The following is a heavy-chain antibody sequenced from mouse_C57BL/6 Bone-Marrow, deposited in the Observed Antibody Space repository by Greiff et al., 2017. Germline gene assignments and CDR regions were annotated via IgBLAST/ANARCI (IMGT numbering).Heavy chain of an antibody. CDR3: AKITTGGAMDY. CDR2: ISYDGSN. V-gene: IGHV3-6*01. CDR1: GYSITSGYY. J-gene: IGHJ4*01. D-gene: IGHD1-1*01. Sequence: EVKLEESGPGLVKPSQSLSLTCSVTGYSITSGYYWNWIRQFPGNKLEWMGYISYDGSNNYNPSLKNRISITRDTSKNQFFLKLNSVTTEDTATYYCAKITTGGAMDYWGQGTSVTVSS.